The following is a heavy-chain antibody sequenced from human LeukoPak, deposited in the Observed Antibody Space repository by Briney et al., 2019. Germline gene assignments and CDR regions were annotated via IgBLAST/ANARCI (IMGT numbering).Heavy chain of an antibody. V-gene: IGHV3-33*01. CDR2: ILYDGSNI. CDR3: TRGYDKPDY. CDR1: GFTFGSYG. Sequence: RSLRLSCAASGFTFGSYGMHWVRQAPGKGPEWVAVILYDGSNIYYADSVKGRFTISRGNSKHTLYLKMNSLRGEDRAVYYCTRGYDKPDYWGQGTVVNVS. D-gene: IGHD3-3*01. J-gene: IGHJ4*01.